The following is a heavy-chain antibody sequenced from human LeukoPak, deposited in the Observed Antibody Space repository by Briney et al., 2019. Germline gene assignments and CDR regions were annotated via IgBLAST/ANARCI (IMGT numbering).Heavy chain of an antibody. CDR3: ARDHGDYYFDY. CDR2: IIPIFGTA. D-gene: IGHD4-17*01. V-gene: IGHV1-69*05. CDR1: GGTFSSYA. J-gene: IGHJ4*02. Sequence: SVKVSCKASGGTFSSYAISWVRQAPEQGLEWMGRIIPIFGTANYAQKFQGRVTITTDESTSTAYMELSSLRSEDTAVYYCARDHGDYYFDYWGQGTLVTVSS.